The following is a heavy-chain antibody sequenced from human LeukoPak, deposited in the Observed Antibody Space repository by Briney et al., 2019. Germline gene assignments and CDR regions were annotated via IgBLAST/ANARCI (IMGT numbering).Heavy chain of an antibody. D-gene: IGHD1-26*01. Sequence: SETLSLTCTVSGGSISSSSYYWGWIRQPPGKGLEWIGSIYYSGSTYYNPSLKSRVTISVDTSRNQFSLKLSSVTAADTAVYYCAREGMATISGDYWGQGTLVTVSS. CDR2: IYYSGST. V-gene: IGHV4-39*01. J-gene: IGHJ4*02. CDR1: GGSISSSSYY. CDR3: AREGMATISGDY.